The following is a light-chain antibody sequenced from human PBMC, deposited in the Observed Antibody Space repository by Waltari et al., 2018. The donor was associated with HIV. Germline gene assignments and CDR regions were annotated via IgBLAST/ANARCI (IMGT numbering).Light chain of an antibody. J-gene: IGLJ3*02. CDR1: SPNIGTNA. V-gene: IGLV1-44*01. Sequence: QSVLTQPPSASGTPGQRVAISCSGSSPNIGTNAVNWYQQVPGTAPNLLMYGDNQRPSGVPDRFSGPKSGTSASLAISGLQSEDEADYYCSAWDDSLNGPLFGGGTKLTVL. CDR3: SAWDDSLNGPL. CDR2: GDN.